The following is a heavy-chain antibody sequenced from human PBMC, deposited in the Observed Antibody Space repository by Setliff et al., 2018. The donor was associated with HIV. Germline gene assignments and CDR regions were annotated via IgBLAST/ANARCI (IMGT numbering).Heavy chain of an antibody. D-gene: IGHD3-22*01. CDR1: GGSFSGYY. Sequence: PSETLSLTCAVYGGSFSGYYWSWIRQPPGKGLEWIGEINHGGSTNYNPSLRSRISMAVDTSKNQVSLKLSSVTAADTAVYYCARVGYNDDSGYPYNWFDPWGQGTLVTVSS. J-gene: IGHJ5*02. CDR3: ARVGYNDDSGYPYNWFDP. V-gene: IGHV4-34*10. CDR2: INHGGST.